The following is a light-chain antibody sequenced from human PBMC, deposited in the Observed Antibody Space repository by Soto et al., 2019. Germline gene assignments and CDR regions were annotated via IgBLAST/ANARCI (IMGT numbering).Light chain of an antibody. Sequence: DIQMTQSPSTLSASVGDRVTITCRASQSINNWLAWYQQKPGKAPKLLIYDASSLESGVPSRFSGSGSGTEFTLTISRLEPEDFAVYYCQQYGSSRTFGQGTKVDIK. CDR3: QQYGSSRT. CDR2: DAS. V-gene: IGKV1-5*01. J-gene: IGKJ1*01. CDR1: QSINNW.